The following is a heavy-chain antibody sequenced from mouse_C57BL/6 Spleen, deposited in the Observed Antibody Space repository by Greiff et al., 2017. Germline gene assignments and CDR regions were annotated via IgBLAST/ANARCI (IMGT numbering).Heavy chain of an antibody. CDR1: GFTFSSYA. D-gene: IGHD2-3*01. J-gene: IGHJ2*01. CDR3: TRHDGYYSFDY. CDR2: ISSGGDYI. V-gene: IGHV5-9-1*02. Sequence: EVHLVESGEGLVKPGGSLKLSCAASGFTFSSYAMSWVRQTPEKRLEWVAYISSGGDYIYYADTVKGRFTISRDNARNTLYLQMSSLKSEDTAMYYCTRHDGYYSFDYWGQGTTLTVSS.